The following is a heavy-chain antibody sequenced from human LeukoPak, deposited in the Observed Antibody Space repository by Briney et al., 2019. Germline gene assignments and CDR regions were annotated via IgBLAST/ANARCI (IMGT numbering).Heavy chain of an antibody. V-gene: IGHV3-30-3*01. CDR3: ARDQSAPFVDTAMVPDY. CDR2: ISYDGSNK. D-gene: IGHD5-18*01. Sequence: GSLRPSCAASGFTFSSYAMHWVRQAPGKGLEWVAVISYDGSNKYYADSVKGRFTISRDNSKNTLYLQMNSLRAEDTAVYFCARDQSAPFVDTAMVPDYWGQGTLVTVSS. CDR1: GFTFSSYA. J-gene: IGHJ4*02.